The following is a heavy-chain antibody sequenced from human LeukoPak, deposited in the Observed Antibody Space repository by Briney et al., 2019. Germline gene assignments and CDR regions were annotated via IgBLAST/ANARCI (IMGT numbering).Heavy chain of an antibody. CDR3: AREGKYSSSFDY. V-gene: IGHV4-59*11. Sequence: SETLSLTCTVSGGPISSHYWSWIRQPPGKGLEWIGYIYYSGSTNYNPSLKSRVTISVDTSKNQFSLKLSSVTAADTAVYYCAREGKYSSSFDYWGQGTLVTVSS. J-gene: IGHJ4*02. CDR1: GGPISSHY. CDR2: IYYSGST. D-gene: IGHD6-6*01.